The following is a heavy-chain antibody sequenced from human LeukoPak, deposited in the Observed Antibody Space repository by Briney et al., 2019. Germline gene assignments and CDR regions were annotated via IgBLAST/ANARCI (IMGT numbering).Heavy chain of an antibody. V-gene: IGHV4-59*08. Sequence: SETLSLTCSVSGGSISSYYWSWVRQSPAKGLEWIGHISDSGTINYNPSLESRIIVSLDTSKNQFYLNLTSVTAADTAVYYCARQHDFSSGFYYWGQGTLVTVST. CDR2: ISDSGTI. J-gene: IGHJ4*02. CDR3: ARQHDFSSGFYY. CDR1: GGSISSYY. D-gene: IGHD3-3*01.